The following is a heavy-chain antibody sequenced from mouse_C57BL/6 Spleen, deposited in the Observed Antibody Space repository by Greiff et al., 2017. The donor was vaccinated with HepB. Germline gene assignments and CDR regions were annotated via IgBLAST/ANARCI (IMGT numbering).Heavy chain of an antibody. D-gene: IGHD1-1*01. CDR2: ISSGGDYI. CDR1: GFTFSSYA. V-gene: IGHV5-9-1*02. Sequence: EVQGVESGEGLVKPGGSLKLSCAASGFTFSSYAMSWVRQTPEKRLEWVAYISSGGDYIYYADTVKGRFTISRDNARNTLYLQMSSLKSEDTAMYYCTRAPYGSSHDYWGQGTTLTVSS. J-gene: IGHJ2*01. CDR3: TRAPYGSSHDY.